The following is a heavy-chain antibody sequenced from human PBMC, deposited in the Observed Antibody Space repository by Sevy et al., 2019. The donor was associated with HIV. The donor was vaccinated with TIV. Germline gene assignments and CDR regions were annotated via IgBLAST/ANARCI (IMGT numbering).Heavy chain of an antibody. V-gene: IGHV3-23*01. J-gene: IGHJ6*02. Sequence: GSLRLSCADSGLTLSSYAMNWVRQAPGKGLEWVAAISGRGGSTYYADSVEGRFTISRDNSKNTLYLQMNSLRAEDTAVYYCAKAPPGHCSSGSCPRAYYYYGMDVWGQGTTVTVSS. CDR1: GLTLSSYA. CDR2: ISGRGGST. CDR3: AKAPPGHCSSGSCPRAYYYYGMDV. D-gene: IGHD2-15*01.